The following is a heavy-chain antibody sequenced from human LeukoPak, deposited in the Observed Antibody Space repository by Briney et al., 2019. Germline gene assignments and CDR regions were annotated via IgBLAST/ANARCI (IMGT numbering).Heavy chain of an antibody. Sequence: ASVKVSCKASGYTFTGYYMHWVRQAPGQGLEWMGGIIPIFGTANYAQKFQGRVTITADESTSTAYMELSSLRSEDTAVYYCARPGYSYGQDAFDIWGQGTMVTVSS. D-gene: IGHD5-18*01. CDR2: IIPIFGTA. CDR1: GYTFTGYY. CDR3: ARPGYSYGQDAFDI. V-gene: IGHV1-69*13. J-gene: IGHJ3*02.